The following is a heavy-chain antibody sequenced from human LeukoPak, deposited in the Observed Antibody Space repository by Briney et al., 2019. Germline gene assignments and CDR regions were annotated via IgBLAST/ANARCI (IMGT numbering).Heavy chain of an antibody. CDR2: IPYDGSDK. V-gene: IGHV3-30*02. CDR3: AKDRSPSNWNYYFDS. D-gene: IGHD1-7*01. J-gene: IGHJ4*02. Sequence: TGGSLRLSCAASGFTFSSCGMHWVRQAPGKGLEWVAFIPYDGSDKYYADFVKGRFTISRDNSKNTLYLQTNSLRVDDTAVYYCAKDRSPSNWNYYFDSWGQGTLVTVSS. CDR1: GFTFSSCG.